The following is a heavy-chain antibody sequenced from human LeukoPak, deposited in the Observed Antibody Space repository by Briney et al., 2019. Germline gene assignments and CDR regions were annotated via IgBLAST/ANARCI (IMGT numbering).Heavy chain of an antibody. Sequence: GGSLRLSCAASGFTFSTSTMNWARQAPGKGLEWISSISSSGSTTHYVDSVKGRFTISRDNAKNSLYLQMISLRVEDTAVYYCVRGDSRDYWGQGTLVTVSP. J-gene: IGHJ4*02. D-gene: IGHD3-22*01. CDR3: VRGDSRDY. CDR2: ISSSGSTT. CDR1: GFTFSTST. V-gene: IGHV3-48*04.